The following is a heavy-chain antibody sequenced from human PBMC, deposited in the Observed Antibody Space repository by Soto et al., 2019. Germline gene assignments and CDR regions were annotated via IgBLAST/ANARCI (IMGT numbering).Heavy chain of an antibody. CDR2: ITAYNGNT. Sequence: QVQLVQSGAEVKKPGASVKVSCKASGYTFTSYFISWVRQAPGQGLEWMGWITAYNGNTNSVQKLQGSVTMTTDTSTSTASMELRSVTSDDTAVYYCARDLPPSDYWGQGTLVTVSS. CDR3: ARDLPPSDY. CDR1: GYTFTSYF. J-gene: IGHJ4*02. V-gene: IGHV1-18*01.